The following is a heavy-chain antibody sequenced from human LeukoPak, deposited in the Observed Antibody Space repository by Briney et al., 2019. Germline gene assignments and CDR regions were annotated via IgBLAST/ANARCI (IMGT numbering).Heavy chain of an antibody. D-gene: IGHD3-10*01. V-gene: IGHV3-7*04. CDR1: GFTFSNYW. CDR2: INEDGSGT. CDR3: ARDSSRASGSSNDY. Sequence: GGSLRLPCAASGFTFSNYWMTWFRQAPGKGLEWVANINEDGSGTYYVDSVKGRFSISRDNAKNLLNLQMNTLRVEDTAVYFCARDSSRASGSSNDYWGQGTLVTGSS. J-gene: IGHJ4*02.